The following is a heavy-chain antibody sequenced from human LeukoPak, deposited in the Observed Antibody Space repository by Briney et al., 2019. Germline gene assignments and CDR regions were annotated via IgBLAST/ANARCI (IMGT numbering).Heavy chain of an antibody. V-gene: IGHV3-21*01. Sequence: GGSLRLSCAASGFTFSSYSMNWVRQAPGKGLEWGSSISSSSSYIYYADSVKGRFTISRDNAKNSLYLKMNSLRAEDTAVYYCARTGYGSGRFSWDYWGQGTLVTVSS. J-gene: IGHJ4*02. CDR1: GFTFSSYS. CDR3: ARTGYGSGRFSWDY. D-gene: IGHD3-10*01. CDR2: ISSSSSYI.